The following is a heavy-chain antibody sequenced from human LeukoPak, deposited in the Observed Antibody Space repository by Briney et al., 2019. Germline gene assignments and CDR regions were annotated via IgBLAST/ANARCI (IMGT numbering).Heavy chain of an antibody. Sequence: EASVKVSCKASGYTFTSYGISWVRQAPGQGLEWMGWISAYNGNTNYAQKLQGRVTMTTDTSTSTAYMELRSLRSDDTAVYYCARGARGGNSEGGDRGHSDYWGQGTLVTVSS. CDR1: GYTFTSYG. CDR3: ARGARGGNSEGGDRGHSDY. J-gene: IGHJ4*02. V-gene: IGHV1-18*01. CDR2: ISAYNGNT. D-gene: IGHD2-21*02.